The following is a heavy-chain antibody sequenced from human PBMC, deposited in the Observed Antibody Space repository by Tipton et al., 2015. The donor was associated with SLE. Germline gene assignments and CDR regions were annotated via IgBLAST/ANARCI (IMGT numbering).Heavy chain of an antibody. CDR2: IYPGDSNT. V-gene: IGHV5-51*01. Sequence: QLVQSGAEVKKPGESLKISCKGSGYSFTAYWIGWVRQMPGKGLEWMGIIYPGDSNTRYSPSFQGQVTISADKSISTAYLQWSSLKASDSAIYYCASPLRTIFGVPETYGMDVWGQGTTVTVSS. CDR3: ASPLRTIFGVPETYGMDV. CDR1: GYSFTAYW. D-gene: IGHD3-3*01. J-gene: IGHJ6*02.